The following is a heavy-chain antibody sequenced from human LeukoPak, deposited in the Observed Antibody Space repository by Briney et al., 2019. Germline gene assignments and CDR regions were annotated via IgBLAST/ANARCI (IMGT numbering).Heavy chain of an antibody. Sequence: GGSLRLSCAASAFTFRSYWMSWVRQAPGKGLEWVSSISSSSSYIYYADSVKGRFTISRDNAKNSLYLQMNSLRAEDTAVYYCASRQRYDIDYWGQGTLVTVSS. J-gene: IGHJ4*02. D-gene: IGHD3-9*01. CDR2: ISSSSSYI. V-gene: IGHV3-21*01. CDR1: AFTFRSYW. CDR3: ASRQRYDIDY.